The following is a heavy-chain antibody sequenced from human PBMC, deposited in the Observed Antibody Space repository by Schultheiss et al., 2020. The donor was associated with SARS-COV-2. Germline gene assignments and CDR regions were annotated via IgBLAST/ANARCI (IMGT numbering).Heavy chain of an antibody. J-gene: IGHJ4*02. Sequence: GGSLRLSCAASGFTFSSYAMSWVRQAPGKGLEWVSAISGSGGSTYYADSVKGRFTISRDNSKNTLYLQMNSLRAEDTAVYYCARDQWPGMGQFDYWGQGTLVTVSS. CDR2: ISGSGGST. CDR1: GFTFSSYA. D-gene: IGHD6-19*01. V-gene: IGHV3-23*01. CDR3: ARDQWPGMGQFDY.